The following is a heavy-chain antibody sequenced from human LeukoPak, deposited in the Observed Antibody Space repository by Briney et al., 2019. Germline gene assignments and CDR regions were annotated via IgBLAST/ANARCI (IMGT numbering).Heavy chain of an antibody. D-gene: IGHD6-19*01. CDR3: AKDRNSGGWYGELRDY. V-gene: IGHV3-23*01. CDR1: GFTFSSYA. J-gene: IGHJ4*02. CDR2: ISGSGGST. Sequence: GGSLILSCAASGFTFSSYAMNWVRQAPGKGLEWASTISGSGGSTYYADSVKGRFTISRDNSKNTLYLQMNSLRAEDTAVYYCAKDRNSGGWYGELRDYWGQGTLVTVSS.